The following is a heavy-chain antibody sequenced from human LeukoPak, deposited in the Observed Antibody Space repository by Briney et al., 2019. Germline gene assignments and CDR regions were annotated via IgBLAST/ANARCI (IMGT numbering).Heavy chain of an antibody. J-gene: IGHJ5*02. D-gene: IGHD6-13*01. V-gene: IGHV4-39*07. Sequence: PETLSLTCTVSGGSISSSSYYWGWIRQPPVKGLEWIGSIYYSGSTYYNPSLKSRVTISVDTSKNQFSLKLSSVTAADTAVYYCAREIAAAANEDWFDPWGQGTLVTVSS. CDR1: GGSISSSSYY. CDR3: AREIAAAANEDWFDP. CDR2: IYYSGST.